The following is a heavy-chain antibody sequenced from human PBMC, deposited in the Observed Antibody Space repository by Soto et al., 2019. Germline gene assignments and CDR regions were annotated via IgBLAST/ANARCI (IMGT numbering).Heavy chain of an antibody. Sequence: SETLSLSCTASPCSFGRGSWWSSARQHPGKGLEWIGELYHTGNSNCNPSLKSRLTMSVDESKNQFSLSLSSVTAADTAVYYCAGAARLYPFDLWGRGTLVTGSS. D-gene: IGHD6-6*01. CDR1: PCSFGRGSW. J-gene: IGHJ4*02. CDR3: AGAARLYPFDL. V-gene: IGHV4-4*02. CDR2: LYHTGNS.